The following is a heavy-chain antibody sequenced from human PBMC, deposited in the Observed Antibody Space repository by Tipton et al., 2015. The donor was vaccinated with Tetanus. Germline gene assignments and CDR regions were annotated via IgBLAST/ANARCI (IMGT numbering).Heavy chain of an antibody. CDR3: ARAPRYCGGDCYHFDY. Sequence: SLRLSCAASGFTFSSNAMHWVRRAPGKGLEWVAVIWFDGSQEKYADSVKGRFTISRDNSKNTLYLQMNSLRVEDTAIYYCARAPRYCGGDCYHFDYWGQGTLVTVSS. CDR1: GFTFSSNA. V-gene: IGHV3-33*01. CDR2: IWFDGSQE. D-gene: IGHD2-21*02. J-gene: IGHJ4*02.